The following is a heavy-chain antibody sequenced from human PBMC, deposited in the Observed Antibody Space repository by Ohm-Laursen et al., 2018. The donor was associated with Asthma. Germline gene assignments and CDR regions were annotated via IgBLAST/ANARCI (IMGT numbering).Heavy chain of an antibody. D-gene: IGHD2-2*01. CDR3: AKGYCSSTSCLIDY. CDR2: IRGSGGTT. J-gene: IGHJ4*02. V-gene: IGHV3-23*01. Sequence: SLRLSCTASGFTFSSYAMSWVRQAPAKGLEWVSGIRGSGGTTYYADSVKGRFTISRDNAKNSLYLQMNSLGAEDTALYYCAKGYCSSTSCLIDYWGQGTLVTVSS. CDR1: GFTFSSYA.